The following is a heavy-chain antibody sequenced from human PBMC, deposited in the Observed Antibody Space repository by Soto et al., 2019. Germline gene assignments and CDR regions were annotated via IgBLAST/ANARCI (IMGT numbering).Heavy chain of an antibody. J-gene: IGHJ4*02. CDR2: IYYSGST. V-gene: IGHV4-30-4*01. CDR3: ARANYYDSSGLDY. D-gene: IGHD3-22*01. Sequence: SETLSLTCTVSGGSISSGDYYWSWIRQPPGKGLEWIGYIYYSGSTYYNPSLKSRVTISVDTSKNQFSLKLSSVTAADTAVYYCARANYYDSSGLDYWGQGTLVTVSS. CDR1: GGSISSGDYY.